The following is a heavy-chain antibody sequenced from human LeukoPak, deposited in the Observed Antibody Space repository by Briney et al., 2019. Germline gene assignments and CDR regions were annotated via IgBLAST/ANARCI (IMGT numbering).Heavy chain of an antibody. CDR1: GGSISSSDYY. D-gene: IGHD3-3*01. J-gene: IGHJ4*02. CDR2: MFYSGIT. Sequence: SETLSLTCSVSGGSISSSDYYWGWIRQPPGKGLEWIGTMFYSGITYYSPSLKSRVTISVDTSKNQFSLTLSSVTAADTAVYFCARHGSSGVVITNFDYWGQGTLVTVSS. CDR3: ARHGSSGVVITNFDY. V-gene: IGHV4-39*01.